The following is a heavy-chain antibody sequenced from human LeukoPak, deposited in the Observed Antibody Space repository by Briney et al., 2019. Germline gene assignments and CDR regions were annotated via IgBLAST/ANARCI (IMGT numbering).Heavy chain of an antibody. V-gene: IGHV3-23*01. J-gene: IGHJ4*02. D-gene: IGHD2-21*01. CDR3: AKAPVTTCRGAYCYPFDY. CDR1: GFTLSDYY. CDR2: ISDSGNT. Sequence: GGSLRLSCAASGFTLSDYYMSWIRQAPGKGLEWVSAISDSGNTYHADSVKGRFTISRDSSKNTLFLQMNRLRPEDAAVYYCAKAPVTTCRGAYCYPFDYWGQGTLVTVSS.